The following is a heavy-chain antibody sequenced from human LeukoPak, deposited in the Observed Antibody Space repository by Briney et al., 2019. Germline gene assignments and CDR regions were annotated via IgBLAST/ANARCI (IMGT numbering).Heavy chain of an antibody. V-gene: IGHV1-3*01. D-gene: IGHD5-18*01. CDR3: ARSSGYSYGYDY. CDR2: INAGNGNT. CDR1: GYTFTSYA. J-gene: IGHJ4*02. Sequence: ASVKVSCKASGYTFTSYAMHWVRQAPGQRLEWMGWINAGNGNTKYSQKFQGRVTITRDTSASAAYMELSSLRSEDTAVYYCARSSGYSYGYDYWGQGTLVTVPS.